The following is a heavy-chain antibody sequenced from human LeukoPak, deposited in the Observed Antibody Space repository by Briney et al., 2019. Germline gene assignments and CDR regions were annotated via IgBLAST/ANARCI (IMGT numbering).Heavy chain of an antibody. V-gene: IGHV1-18*01. Sequence: ASVKVSCKASGYTFTSYGISWVRQAPGQGLEWMGWISAYNGNTNYAQKLQGRVTMTTDTSTSTAYMELRSLRSDDTAVYYCARWTIVVVPAADDAFDIWGQGTMATVSS. J-gene: IGHJ3*02. CDR2: ISAYNGNT. CDR1: GYTFTSYG. D-gene: IGHD2-2*01. CDR3: ARWTIVVVPAADDAFDI.